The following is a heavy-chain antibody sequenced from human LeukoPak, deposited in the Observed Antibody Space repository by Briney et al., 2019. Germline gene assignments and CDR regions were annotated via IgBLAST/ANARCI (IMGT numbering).Heavy chain of an antibody. V-gene: IGHV3-9*01. Sequence: SLRLSCAASGFTFDDYAMHWVRQAPGKGLEWVSGISWNSGSIGYADSVKGRFTISRDDSKNTLYLQMNSLRAEDTAVYYCAKLLYYYDSSQPYWGQGTLVTVSS. CDR3: AKLLYYYDSSQPY. D-gene: IGHD3-22*01. CDR1: GFTFDDYA. J-gene: IGHJ4*02. CDR2: ISWNSGSI.